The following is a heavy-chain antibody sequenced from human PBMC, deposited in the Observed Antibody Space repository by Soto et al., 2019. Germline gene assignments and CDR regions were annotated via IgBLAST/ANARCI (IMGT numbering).Heavy chain of an antibody. CDR1: GFPFSPFW. V-gene: IGHV3-74*01. J-gene: IGHJ3*01. CDR3: XXXXXXXDSFDV. CDR2: INSDGTTT. Sequence: EVQLVESGGGLVQPGGSLRLSCVASGFPFSPFWMSWVRQXXXXXLVWVSRINSDGTTTPYADSVKGRFTISRDNAKXXXXXXXXXXXXXXXXXXXXXXXXXXXDSFDVWGRGTMVTVSS.